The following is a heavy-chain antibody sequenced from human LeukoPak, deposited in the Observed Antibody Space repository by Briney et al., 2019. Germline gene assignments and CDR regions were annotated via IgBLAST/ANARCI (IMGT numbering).Heavy chain of an antibody. CDR2: ISGSGGST. D-gene: IGHD3-22*01. CDR1: GFTFSSYG. Sequence: GGSLRLSCAASGFTFSSYGMHWVRQAPGEGLEWVSAISGSGGSTYYADSVKGRFTISRDNAENSLSLQMNSLRAEDTAVYYCARSLELITIILSPDYWGQGTLVTVSS. CDR3: ARSLELITIILSPDY. J-gene: IGHJ4*02. V-gene: IGHV3-21*01.